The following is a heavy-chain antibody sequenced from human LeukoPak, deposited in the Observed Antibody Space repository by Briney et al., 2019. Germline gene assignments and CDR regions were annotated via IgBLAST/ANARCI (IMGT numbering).Heavy chain of an antibody. CDR1: GYSFITYG. CDR3: ARAGGVIKYFQH. V-gene: IGHV1-18*01. Sequence: ASVKVSCKTSGYSFITYGISWVRQAPGQGLEWMGWITPYSDNTNYAQKFQGRVTITADKSTSTAYMELSSLRSEDTAVYYCARAGGVIKYFQHWGQGTLVTVSS. CDR2: ITPYSDNT. D-gene: IGHD3-22*01. J-gene: IGHJ1*01.